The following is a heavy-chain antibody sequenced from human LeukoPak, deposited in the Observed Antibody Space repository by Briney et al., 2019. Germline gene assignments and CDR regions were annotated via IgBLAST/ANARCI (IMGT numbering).Heavy chain of an antibody. V-gene: IGHV4-61*01. CDR1: GGSTSSGSYY. Sequence: SEMLSLTCTVSGGSTSSGSYYWSWIREPPGKGLEWIWYVYYSESTNYHPSLKSRVTISVDTSKNQFSLKLSSVTAADTAVYYCARRSLTYESKGSYEGAFDYWGQRTLVTVSS. J-gene: IGHJ4*02. D-gene: IGHD3-22*01. CDR2: VYYSEST. CDR3: ARRSLTYESKGSYEGAFDY.